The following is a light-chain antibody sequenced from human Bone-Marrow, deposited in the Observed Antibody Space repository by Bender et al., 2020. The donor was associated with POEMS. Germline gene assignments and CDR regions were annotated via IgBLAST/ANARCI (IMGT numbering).Light chain of an antibody. J-gene: IGLJ3*02. CDR2: DVN. CDR1: SSYVGAYNY. CDR3: PSYDIRLGGLV. V-gene: IGLV2-14*03. Sequence: QSALTQPASVSASPGQSISISCTGTSSYVGAYNYVSWYQQHPGKAPKVIIYDVNSRPSGISNRFSGSKSGSTASLTISGLQAEEESEYYSPSYDIRLGGLVFGGGTKRTVL.